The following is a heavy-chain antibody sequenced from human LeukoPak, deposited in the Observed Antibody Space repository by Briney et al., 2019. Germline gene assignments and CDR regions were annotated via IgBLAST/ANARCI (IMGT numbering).Heavy chain of an antibody. CDR2: ISYDGSNK. CDR3: AKVKIAAAGPGAFDI. Sequence: GGSLRLSCAASGFTFSSYAMHWVRQAPGKGLEWVAVISYDGSNKYYADSVKGRFTISRDNSKNTLYLQMNSLRAEDTAVYYCAKVKIAAAGPGAFDIWGQGTMVTVSS. V-gene: IGHV3-30-3*01. CDR1: GFTFSSYA. J-gene: IGHJ3*02. D-gene: IGHD6-13*01.